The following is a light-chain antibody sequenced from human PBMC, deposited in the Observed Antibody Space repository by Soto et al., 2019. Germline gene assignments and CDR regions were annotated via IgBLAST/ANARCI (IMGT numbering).Light chain of an antibody. CDR1: ESVSTN. CDR3: QQYVISVT. CDR2: GAS. V-gene: IGKV3-20*01. Sequence: EVVLTQSPGTLSLSPGERATLSCRASESVSTNLAWYQQKAGQAPRLLIYGASNRATGIPERFSGSGSGTDFTLTIGRLEPQDSAMYYCQQYVISVTFGQGTRLEI. J-gene: IGKJ5*01.